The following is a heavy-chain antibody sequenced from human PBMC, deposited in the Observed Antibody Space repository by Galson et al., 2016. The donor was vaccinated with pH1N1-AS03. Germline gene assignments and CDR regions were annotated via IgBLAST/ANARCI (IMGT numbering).Heavy chain of an antibody. D-gene: IGHD3-3*01. V-gene: IGHV3-64*01. CDR2: VSSDASGT. CDR3: ARRRSYYDFWSGYSDY. CDR1: GFTSSDYA. J-gene: IGHJ4*02. Sequence: SLRLSCAASGFTSSDYAMHWVRQAPGKGLEYVSAVSSDASGTYYANSVKGRFTISRDNSKNTVYLQMGSLRAEDMAVYYCARRRSYYDFWSGYSDYWGQGTLVTVSS.